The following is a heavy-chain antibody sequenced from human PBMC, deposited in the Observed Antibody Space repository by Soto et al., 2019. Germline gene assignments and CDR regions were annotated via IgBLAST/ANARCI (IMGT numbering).Heavy chain of an antibody. CDR2: MNPNSGNT. Sequence: ASVKVSCKASGYTFTSYDINWVRQATGQGLEWMGWMNPNSGNTGYAQKFQGRVTMTRNTSISTAYMGLSSLRSEDTAVYYCARGSAGYNYYDSSGYYEDYWGQGTLVTVSS. J-gene: IGHJ4*02. D-gene: IGHD3-22*01. CDR3: ARGSAGYNYYDSSGYYEDY. V-gene: IGHV1-8*01. CDR1: GYTFTSYD.